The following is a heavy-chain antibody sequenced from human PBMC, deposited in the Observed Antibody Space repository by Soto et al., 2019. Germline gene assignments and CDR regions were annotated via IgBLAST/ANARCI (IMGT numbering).Heavy chain of an antibody. CDR3: ARSPYSYGPIDY. CDR1: GFTVSSNY. CDR2: IYSGGST. Sequence: EVQLVESGGGLVQPGGSLRLSGAASGFTVSSNYMSWVRQAPGKGLEWVSVIYSGGSTYYADSVKGRFTISRDNSKNTLYLQMNSLRAEDTAVYYCARSPYSYGPIDYWGQGTLVTVSS. D-gene: IGHD5-18*01. V-gene: IGHV3-66*01. J-gene: IGHJ4*02.